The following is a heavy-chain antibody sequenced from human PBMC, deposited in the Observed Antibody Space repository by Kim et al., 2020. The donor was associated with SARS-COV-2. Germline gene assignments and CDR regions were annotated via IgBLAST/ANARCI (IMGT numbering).Heavy chain of an antibody. CDR3: ARHARVIKWALRFLEWPRQDYFDY. D-gene: IGHD3-3*01. V-gene: IGHV5-51*01. J-gene: IGHJ4*02. CDR1: GYSFTSYW. CDR2: IYPGDSDT. Sequence: GESLKISCKGSGYSFTSYWIGWVRQMPGKGLEWMGIIYPGDSDTRYSPSFQGQVTISADKSISTAYLQWSSLKASDTAMYYCARHARVIKWALRFLEWPRQDYFDYWGQGTLVTVSS.